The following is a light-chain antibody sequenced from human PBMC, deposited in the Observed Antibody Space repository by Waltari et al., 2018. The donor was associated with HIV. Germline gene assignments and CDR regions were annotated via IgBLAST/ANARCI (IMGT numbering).Light chain of an antibody. CDR1: SSDVGSYNL. V-gene: IGLV2-23*02. CDR3: CSYAGSSTPFV. CDR2: EVS. Sequence: QSALTQPASVSGSPGQSITISCTGTSSDVGSYNLVSWYQQYPGKVPKLMIYEVSKRPSGVSNRFSGSKSGNTASRTISVLQAEDEADYYCCSYAGSSTPFVFGTATKVTVL. J-gene: IGLJ1*01.